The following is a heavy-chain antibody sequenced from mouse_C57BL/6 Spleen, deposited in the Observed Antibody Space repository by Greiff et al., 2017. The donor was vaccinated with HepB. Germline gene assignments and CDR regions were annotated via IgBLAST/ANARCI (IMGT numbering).Heavy chain of an antibody. CDR2: INYDGSST. V-gene: IGHV5-16*01. CDR1: GFTFSDYY. Sequence: EVQLQQSEGGLVQPGSSMKLSCTASGFTFSDYYMAWVRQVPEKGLEWVANINYDGSSTYYLDSLKSRFIISRDNEKNILYLQMSSLKSEDTATYYCARGYYINFDYWGQGTTLTVSS. D-gene: IGHD2-12*01. CDR3: ARGYYINFDY. J-gene: IGHJ2*01.